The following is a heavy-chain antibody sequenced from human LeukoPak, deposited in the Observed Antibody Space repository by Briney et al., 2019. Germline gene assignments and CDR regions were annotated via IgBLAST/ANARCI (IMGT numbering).Heavy chain of an antibody. D-gene: IGHD3-3*01. CDR3: ASGYYDFWSGYPKGYYFDY. V-gene: IGHV4-61*02. CDR1: GGSISSGSYY. CDR2: IYTSGST. J-gene: IGHJ4*02. Sequence: KASQTLSLTCTVSGGSISSGSYYWSWIRQPAGKGLEWIGRIYTSGSTNYNPSLKSRVTISVDTSKNQFSLKLSSVTAADTAVYYCASGYYDFWSGYPKGYYFDYWGQGTLVTVSS.